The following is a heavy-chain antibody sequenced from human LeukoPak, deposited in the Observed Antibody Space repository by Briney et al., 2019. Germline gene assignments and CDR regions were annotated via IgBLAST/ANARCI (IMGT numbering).Heavy chain of an antibody. D-gene: IGHD6-19*01. CDR3: ARAISGSPDY. V-gene: IGHV4-61*05. CDR2: IYTSGST. J-gene: IGHJ4*02. CDR1: GGSISSSSYY. Sequence: SETLSLTCTVSGGSISSSSYYWGWIRQPPGKGLEWIGRIYTSGSTNYNPSLKSRVTMSVDTSKNQFSLKLSSVTAADTAVYYCARAISGSPDYWGQGTLVTVSS.